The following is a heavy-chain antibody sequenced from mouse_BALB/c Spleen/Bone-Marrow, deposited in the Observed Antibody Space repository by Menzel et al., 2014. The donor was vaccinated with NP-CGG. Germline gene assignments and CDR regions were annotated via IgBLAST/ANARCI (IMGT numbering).Heavy chain of an antibody. V-gene: IGHV1-54*01. D-gene: IGHD2-4*01. CDR1: GYAFTNYW. Sequence: QVHVKQSGAELVRPGTSVKVSCKASGYAFTNYWIEWVKQRPGQGLEWIGVVNPGSGGVNYNEKFKGKATLTADKSSSTAYIQLSSLTSDDSAVCFCSREITRYAVDYWGQGTSVTVSS. J-gene: IGHJ4*01. CDR2: VNPGSGGV. CDR3: SREITRYAVDY.